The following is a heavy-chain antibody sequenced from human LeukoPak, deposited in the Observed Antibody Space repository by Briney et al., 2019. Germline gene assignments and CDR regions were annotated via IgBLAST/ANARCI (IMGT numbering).Heavy chain of an antibody. CDR3: ARVPARSGSYSDAFDI. J-gene: IGHJ3*02. CDR2: IYYSGST. D-gene: IGHD1-26*01. CDR1: GSSIHNYY. V-gene: IGHV4-59*12. Sequence: SETLSLTCTVSGSSIHNYYRSWIRQSPGKGLEWMGYIYYSGSTKYNPSLKSRVTMSVDTSKNQFSLKLSSVTAADTAVYYCARVPARSGSYSDAFDIWGQGTMVTVSS.